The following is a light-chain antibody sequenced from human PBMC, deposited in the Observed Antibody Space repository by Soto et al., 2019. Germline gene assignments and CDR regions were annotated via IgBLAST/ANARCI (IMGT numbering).Light chain of an antibody. J-gene: IGKJ4*01. CDR2: AAS. CDR1: QGISSY. Sequence: IQMTQSPSSLSASVGDRVTITCRASQGISSYLAWYQQKPGKVPKLLIYAASTLQSGVPSRFSGSGSGTDFTLTISSLQPEDVAPYYCQKCGIAPFSFGGGSKVDIK. CDR3: QKCGIAPFS. V-gene: IGKV1-27*01.